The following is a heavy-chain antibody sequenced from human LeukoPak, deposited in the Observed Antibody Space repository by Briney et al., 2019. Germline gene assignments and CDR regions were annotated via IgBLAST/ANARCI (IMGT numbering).Heavy chain of an antibody. J-gene: IGHJ4*02. V-gene: IGHV3-74*01. Sequence: GGSLRLSCAASGFTFSSYWMRWVRQAPGKGLVWVSRINSDGSSTSYADSVKGRFTISRDNAKNTLYLQMNSLRAEDTAVYYCARDQGSYEFDYWGQGTLVTVSS. D-gene: IGHD1-26*01. CDR1: GFTFSSYW. CDR3: ARDQGSYEFDY. CDR2: INSDGSST.